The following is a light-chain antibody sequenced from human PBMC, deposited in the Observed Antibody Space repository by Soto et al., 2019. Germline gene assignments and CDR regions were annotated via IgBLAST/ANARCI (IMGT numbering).Light chain of an antibody. CDR1: QSIGIW. Sequence: DVQMTQSPSTLSASVGDRVTITCRASQSIGIWLDWYQQKPGKAPKLLIYDASSLESGVPSRFSGSGSGTEFTLSISSLQPDDFADYYGQQLNSYSVTVGAGTKVDIK. V-gene: IGKV1-5*01. CDR3: QQLNSYSVT. J-gene: IGKJ3*01. CDR2: DAS.